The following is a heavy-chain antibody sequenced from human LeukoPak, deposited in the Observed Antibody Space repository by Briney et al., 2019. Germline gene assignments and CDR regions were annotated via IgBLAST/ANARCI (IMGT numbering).Heavy chain of an antibody. Sequence: SVKVSCKASGGTFSSYAISWVRQAPGQGLEWMGGFIPIFGTANYAQKFQGRVTITADESTSTAYMELSSLRSEDTAVYYCARDSYNWNSQWYNWFDPWGQGTLVTVSS. V-gene: IGHV1-69*13. CDR1: GGTFSSYA. CDR2: FIPIFGTA. D-gene: IGHD1-7*01. J-gene: IGHJ5*02. CDR3: ARDSYNWNSQWYNWFDP.